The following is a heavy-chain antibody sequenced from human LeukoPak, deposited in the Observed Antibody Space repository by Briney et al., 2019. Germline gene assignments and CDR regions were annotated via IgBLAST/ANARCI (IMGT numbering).Heavy chain of an antibody. CDR1: GFTFSSYE. J-gene: IGHJ6*02. V-gene: IGHV3-48*03. CDR2: ISSSGSTI. Sequence: PGGSLRLSCAASGFTFSSYEMNWVRQAPGKGLEWVSYISSSGSTIYYADSVKGRFTISRDNAKSSLYLQMNSLRAEDTAVYYCARAIPWIQLWLPHGMDVWGQGTTVTVSS. CDR3: ARAIPWIQLWLPHGMDV. D-gene: IGHD5-18*01.